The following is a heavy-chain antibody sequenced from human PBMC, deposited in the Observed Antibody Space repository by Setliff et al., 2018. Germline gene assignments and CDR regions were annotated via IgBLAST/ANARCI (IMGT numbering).Heavy chain of an antibody. CDR1: GYPFIGYF. J-gene: IGHJ5*02. CDR2: INPNSGDT. D-gene: IGHD4-17*01. V-gene: IGHV1-2*02. CDR3: ARSRLYGGWFDP. Sequence: ASVKVSCKASGYPFIGYFMHWVRQAPGQGLEWMGWINPNSGDTNYAQNFQGRVTMTRDTSINTVYMDLSGLTSDDTAVYSCARSRLYGGWFDPWGQGTLVTVSS.